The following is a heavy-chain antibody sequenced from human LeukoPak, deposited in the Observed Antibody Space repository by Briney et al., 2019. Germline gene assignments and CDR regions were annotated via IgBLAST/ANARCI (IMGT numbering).Heavy chain of an antibody. D-gene: IGHD4-11*01. CDR3: ARPTTRKAFDI. CDR2: IYYSGST. J-gene: IGHJ3*02. CDR1: GGSISSSSYY. V-gene: IGHV4-39*01. Sequence: SETLSLTCTVSGGSISSSSYYWGWIRQPPGKGLEWIGSIYYSGSTYYNPSLKSRVTISVDTSKNQFSLKPSSVTAADTAVYYCARPTTRKAFDIWGQGTMVTVSS.